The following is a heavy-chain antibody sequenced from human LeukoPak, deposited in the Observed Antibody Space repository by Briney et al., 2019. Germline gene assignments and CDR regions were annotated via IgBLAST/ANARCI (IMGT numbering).Heavy chain of an antibody. V-gene: IGHV4-30-2*01. CDR3: AFRYSSGWQFDY. D-gene: IGHD6-19*01. J-gene: IGHJ4*02. Sequence: SETLSLTCTVSGGSISSGGYYWSWIRQPPGKGLEWIGYIYHSGSTYYNPSLKSRVTISVDRSKNQFSLKLSSVTAADTAVYYCAFRYSSGWQFDYWGQGTLVTVSS. CDR1: GGSISSGGYY. CDR2: IYHSGST.